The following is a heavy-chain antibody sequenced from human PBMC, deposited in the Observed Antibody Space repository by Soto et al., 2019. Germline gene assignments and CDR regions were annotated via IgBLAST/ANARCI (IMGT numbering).Heavy chain of an antibody. V-gene: IGHV3-15*07. CDR2: IKSKTDGGTT. CDR3: TTGAAVPAALYYYYGKDV. J-gene: IGHJ6*02. CDR1: NAW. D-gene: IGHD2-2*01. Sequence: NAWMNWVRQAPGKGLEWVGRIKSKTDGGTTDYAAPVKGRFTISRDDSKNTLYLQMNSLKTEDTAVYYCTTGAAVPAALYYYYGKDVWGQGTTVTVSS.